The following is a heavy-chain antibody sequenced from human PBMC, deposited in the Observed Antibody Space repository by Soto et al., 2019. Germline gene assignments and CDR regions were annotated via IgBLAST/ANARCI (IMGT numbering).Heavy chain of an antibody. CDR1: GYTFTSYD. Sequence: ASVKVSCKASGYTFTSYDINWVRQATGQGLEWMGWMNPNSGNTGYAQKFQGRVTMTRNTSISTAYMELSSPRSEDTAVYYCARGCRAITIFGVVIGSDYYYGMDVWGQGTTVTVSS. J-gene: IGHJ6*02. V-gene: IGHV1-8*01. CDR3: ARGCRAITIFGVVIGSDYYYGMDV. CDR2: MNPNSGNT. D-gene: IGHD3-3*01.